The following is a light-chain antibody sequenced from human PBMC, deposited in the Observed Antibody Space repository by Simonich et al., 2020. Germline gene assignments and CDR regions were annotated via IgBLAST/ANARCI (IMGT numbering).Light chain of an antibody. Sequence: DIVLTQFPLSLPVTHGEPDSISCRSSQSLLNSNGYNYLDWYLQKPGQSPQLLIYFGSNRSSGVPDRFSGSGSGTDFTLKISRVEAEDVGVYYCMQALQTPYTFGQGTKLEIK. CDR2: FGS. V-gene: IGKV2-28*01. J-gene: IGKJ2*01. CDR1: QSLLNSNGYNY. CDR3: MQALQTPYT.